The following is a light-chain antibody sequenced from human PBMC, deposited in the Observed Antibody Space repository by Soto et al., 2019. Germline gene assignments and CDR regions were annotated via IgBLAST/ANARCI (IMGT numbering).Light chain of an antibody. V-gene: IGKV3-20*01. J-gene: IGKJ2*01. CDR1: QSVSSNY. CDR2: GAS. Sequence: EIVLTQSPGTLSLSPGERATLSCRASQSVSSNYLAWYQQKPGQAPRLLIYGASSRATGIPDRFSGSGSGTHFTLTISRLEPEDFAVYYCQQYGSSPYTFGQGTKLEIK. CDR3: QQYGSSPYT.